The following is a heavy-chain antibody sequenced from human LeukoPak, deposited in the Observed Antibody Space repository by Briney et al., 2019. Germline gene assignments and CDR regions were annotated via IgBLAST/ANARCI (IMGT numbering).Heavy chain of an antibody. Sequence: PSQTLSLTCTVSGGSISSGGYYWSWIRPHPGKSLEWIGYIYYSGSTYYHQSLKSRVTISVDTSKNQFSLKLSSVAAADTAGHYCARAAILYSSSPWWVYYGIDVWGQGTTVPVSS. CDR3: ARAAILYSSSPWWVYYGIDV. J-gene: IGHJ6*02. CDR1: GGSISSGGYY. CDR2: IYYSGST. D-gene: IGHD6-13*01. V-gene: IGHV4-31*03.